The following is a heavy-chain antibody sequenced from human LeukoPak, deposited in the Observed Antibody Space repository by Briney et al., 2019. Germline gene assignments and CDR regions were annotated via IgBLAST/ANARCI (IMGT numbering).Heavy chain of an antibody. Sequence: GGSLRLSCAASGFTFSSYAMSWVRQAPGKGLEWVSAISGSGGSTYYADSVKGRFTISRDNSKNTLYLQMNSLRAEDTAVYYCAKDLRAGWELHYYFDYWGQGTLVTVSS. CDR2: ISGSGGST. CDR1: GFTFSSYA. CDR3: AKDLRAGWELHYYFDY. V-gene: IGHV3-23*01. J-gene: IGHJ4*02. D-gene: IGHD6-19*01.